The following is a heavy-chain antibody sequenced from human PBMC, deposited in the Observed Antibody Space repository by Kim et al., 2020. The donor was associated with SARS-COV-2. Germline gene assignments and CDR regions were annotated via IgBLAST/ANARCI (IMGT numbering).Heavy chain of an antibody. J-gene: IGHJ4*02. CDR2: ISGSGGST. V-gene: IGHV3-23*01. Sequence: GGSLRLSCAASGFTFSSYAMSWVRQAPGKGLEWVSAISGSGGSTYYADSVKGRFTISRDNSKNTLYLQMNSLRAEDTAVYYCAKDIGLGDGYTEPTDYYFDYWGQGTLVTVSS. CDR3: AKDIGLGDGYTEPTDYYFDY. CDR1: GFTFSSYA. D-gene: IGHD5-12*01.